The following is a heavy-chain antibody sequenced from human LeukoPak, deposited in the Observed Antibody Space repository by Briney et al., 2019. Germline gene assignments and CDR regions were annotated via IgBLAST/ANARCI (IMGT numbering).Heavy chain of an antibody. J-gene: IGHJ4*02. Sequence: SETLSLTCAVYGGSFSGYYWSWIRQPPGKGLEWIGEINHRGSTGYNPSLKSRLTISKDKSKNQFSLKLTSVTVADTAVYFCARVKAVAGTLPHLLDYWGQGTLVTVSS. CDR2: INHRGST. CDR3: ARVKAVAGTLPHLLDY. CDR1: GGSFSGYY. V-gene: IGHV4-34*01. D-gene: IGHD6-19*01.